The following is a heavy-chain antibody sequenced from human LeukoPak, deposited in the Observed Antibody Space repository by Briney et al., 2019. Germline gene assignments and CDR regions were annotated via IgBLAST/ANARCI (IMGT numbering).Heavy chain of an antibody. D-gene: IGHD2-21*01. V-gene: IGHV3-23*01. CDR3: AKFDSLIRYAFDI. J-gene: IGHJ3*02. Sequence: GGSLRLSCAASGFSFSSYAMSWVRQAPGKGLEWVSAISGSGGSTYYADSAKGRFTISRDNSKNTLYLQMNSLRAEDTAVYYCAKFDSLIRYAFDIWGQGTMVTVSS. CDR2: ISGSGGST. CDR1: GFSFSSYA.